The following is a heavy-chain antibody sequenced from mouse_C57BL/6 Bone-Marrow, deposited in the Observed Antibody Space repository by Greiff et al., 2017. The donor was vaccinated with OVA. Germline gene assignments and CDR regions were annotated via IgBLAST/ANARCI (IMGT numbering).Heavy chain of an antibody. V-gene: IGHV1-7*01. J-gene: IGHJ3*01. CDR3: ARGAYGNYEGFAY. D-gene: IGHD2-1*01. CDR2: INPSSGDT. CDR1: GYTFTSYW. Sequence: VQVVESGAELAKPGASVKLSCKASGYTFTSYWMHWVKQRPGQGLEWIGYINPSSGDTKYNQKFKDKATLTADKSSSTAYMQLSSLTYEDSAVYYCARGAYGNYEGFAYWGQGTLVTVSA.